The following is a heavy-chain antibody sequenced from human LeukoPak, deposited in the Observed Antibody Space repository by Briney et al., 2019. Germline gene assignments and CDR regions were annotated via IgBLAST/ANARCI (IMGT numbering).Heavy chain of an antibody. Sequence: SETLSLTCTVSGGSISSHYWSWIRQPPGKGLEWIGYIYYSGSTNYNPSLKSRVTISVDTSKNQFSLKLSSVTAADTAVYCCARASITGTTNFDYWGQGTLVTVSS. CDR3: ARASITGTTNFDY. J-gene: IGHJ4*02. CDR1: GGSISSHY. D-gene: IGHD1-20*01. V-gene: IGHV4-59*08. CDR2: IYYSGST.